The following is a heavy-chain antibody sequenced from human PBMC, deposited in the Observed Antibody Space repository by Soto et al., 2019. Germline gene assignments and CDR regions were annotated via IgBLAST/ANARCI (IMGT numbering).Heavy chain of an antibody. CDR3: ASMVRGPDYYYYGMDV. CDR2: FDPEDGET. V-gene: IGHV1-24*01. D-gene: IGHD3-10*01. J-gene: IGHJ6*02. CDR1: GYTLTELS. Sequence: ASVKVSCKVSGYTLTELSMHWVRQAPGKGLEWMGGFDPEDGETIYAQKFQGRVTMTEDTSTDTAYMELSSLRSEDTAVYYCASMVRGPDYYYYGMDVWGQGTTVTVSS.